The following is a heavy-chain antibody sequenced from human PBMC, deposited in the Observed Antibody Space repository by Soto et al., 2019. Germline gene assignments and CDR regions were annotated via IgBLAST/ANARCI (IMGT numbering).Heavy chain of an antibody. Sequence: QVQIAQPGAELKQTGASVKLSCKASGYTFTIYGIRWGLEAPGEALAWLAWISTVYNGNTNYARKVHARVTITTDTYTSTVYRELRSLTSVGTAVYCCARDLYGSGRRTFDFWGQGTLVTFSS. D-gene: IGHD3-10*01. CDR1: GYTFTIYG. CDR2: ISTVYNGNT. V-gene: IGHV1-18*01. J-gene: IGHJ4*02. CDR3: ARDLYGSGRRTFDF.